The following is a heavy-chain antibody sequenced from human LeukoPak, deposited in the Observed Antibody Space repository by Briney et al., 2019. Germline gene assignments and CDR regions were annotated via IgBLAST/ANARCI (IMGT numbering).Heavy chain of an antibody. D-gene: IGHD6-19*01. J-gene: IGHJ6*03. CDR3: ARADSSGWYAIYYYYYMDV. CDR1: GGTFSNYA. CDR2: MNPNSGNT. V-gene: IGHV1-8*03. Sequence: ASVKVSCKASGGTFSNYAISWVRQAPGQGLEWMGWMNPNSGNTGYAQKFQGRVTITRNTSISTAYMELSSLRSEDTAVYYCARADSSGWYAIYYYYYMDVWGKGTTVTVSS.